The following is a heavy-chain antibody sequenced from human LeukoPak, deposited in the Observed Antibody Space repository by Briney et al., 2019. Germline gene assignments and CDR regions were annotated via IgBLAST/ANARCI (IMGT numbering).Heavy chain of an antibody. Sequence: PGGSLRLSCAASGFTFSSYAMHWVRQAPGKGLEWVAVISYDGSNKYYADSVKGRFTISRDNSKNTLYLQMNSLRSEDTAVYYCARVLYYYDSSGYRWDAFDIWGQGTMVTVSS. CDR3: ARVLYYYDSSGYRWDAFDI. D-gene: IGHD3-22*01. CDR1: GFTFSSYA. V-gene: IGHV3-30*04. CDR2: ISYDGSNK. J-gene: IGHJ3*02.